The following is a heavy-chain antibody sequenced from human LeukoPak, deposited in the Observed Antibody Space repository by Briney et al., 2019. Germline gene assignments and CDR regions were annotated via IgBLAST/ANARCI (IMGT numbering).Heavy chain of an antibody. D-gene: IGHD3-10*01. CDR2: ISGSGGST. CDR1: GFTFSSYA. Sequence: GGSLRLSCAASGFTFSSYAMSWVRQAPGKGLEWVSVISGSGGSTYYADSVKGRFTISRDNSKNTLYLQMNSLRAEDTAVYYCAKASGVWFGGNWFDPWGQGALVTVSS. J-gene: IGHJ5*02. V-gene: IGHV3-23*01. CDR3: AKASGVWFGGNWFDP.